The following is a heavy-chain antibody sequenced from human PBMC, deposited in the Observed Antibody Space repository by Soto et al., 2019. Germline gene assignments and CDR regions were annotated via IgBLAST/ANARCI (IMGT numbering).Heavy chain of an antibody. J-gene: IGHJ4*02. Sequence: ASVKVSCKASGYTFTSYDINWVRQATGQGLEWMGWMNPNSGSTDYAQKFQGRVTMTTDTSTTTVYMGLSSLRSDDTAVYYCARPPFPGCINGVCYPCDHWGQGTLVTVSS. V-gene: IGHV1-8*01. D-gene: IGHD2-8*01. CDR1: GYTFTSYD. CDR2: MNPNSGST. CDR3: ARPPFPGCINGVCYPCDH.